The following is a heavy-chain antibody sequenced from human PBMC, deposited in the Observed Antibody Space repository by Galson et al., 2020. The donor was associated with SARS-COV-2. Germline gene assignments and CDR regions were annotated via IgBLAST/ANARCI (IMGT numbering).Heavy chain of an antibody. CDR1: GDSISNANYF. Sequence: SETLSLTCTVSGDSISNANYFWGWIRPTPGKGLEWIGTIYYSGNTYYTPSLKSRVSISLDMSANQVSLRLSAVTAADTAVYFCARDALFLGGCSPGRFEPWGQGALVTVSS. D-gene: IGHD3-3*01. J-gene: IGHJ5*02. CDR2: IYYSGNT. V-gene: IGHV4-39*07. CDR3: ARDALFLGGCSPGRFEP.